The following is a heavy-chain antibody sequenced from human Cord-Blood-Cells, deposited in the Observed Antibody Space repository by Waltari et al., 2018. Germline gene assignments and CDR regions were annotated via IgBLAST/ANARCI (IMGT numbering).Heavy chain of an antibody. Sequence: QVQLVQSGAEVKKPGDSVKVSCKASGYDLTRYYINWVRQRIGQGLEWMGWMNPNSGNTGYAQKFQGRVTMTRNTSISTAYMELSSLRSEDTAVYYCAIGSYLASLAEYFQHWGQGTLVTVSS. V-gene: IGHV1-8*01. D-gene: IGHD1-26*01. CDR3: AIGSYLASLAEYFQH. J-gene: IGHJ1*01. CDR2: MNPNSGNT. CDR1: GYDLTRYY.